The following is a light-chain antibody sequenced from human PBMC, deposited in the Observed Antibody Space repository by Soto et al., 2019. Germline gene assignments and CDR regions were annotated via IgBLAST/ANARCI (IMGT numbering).Light chain of an antibody. V-gene: IGLV2-11*01. CDR3: CSWSATSTL. J-gene: IGLJ2*01. CDR2: DAT. CDR1: SSDVGAYDY. Sequence: QSVLTQPRSVSGSPGQSVTVSCTGTSSDVGAYDYVSWYQQYPGKAPKLIIFDATKRPSGVPDRFSASKSGNTASLTISGLQSGDEAHYYCCSWSATSTLFGGGTQLTVL.